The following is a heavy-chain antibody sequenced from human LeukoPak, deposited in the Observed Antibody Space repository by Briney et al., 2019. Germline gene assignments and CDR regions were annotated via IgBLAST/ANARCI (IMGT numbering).Heavy chain of an antibody. CDR2: INHSGST. J-gene: IGHJ6*03. D-gene: IGHD4-11*01. CDR3: ARLAVTPYYYYYYMDV. V-gene: IGHV4-34*01. CDR1: GGSFSGYY. Sequence: SETLSLTCAVYGGSFSGYYWSWIRQPPGKGLEWIGEINHSGSTNYNPSLKNRVTISVDTSKNQFSLKLSSVTAADTAVYYCARLAVTPYYYYYYMDVWGKGTTVTVSS.